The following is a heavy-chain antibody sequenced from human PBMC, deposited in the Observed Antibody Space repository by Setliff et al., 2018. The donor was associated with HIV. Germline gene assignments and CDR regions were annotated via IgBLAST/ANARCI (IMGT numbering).Heavy chain of an antibody. CDR1: GFTFSSYS. D-gene: IGHD2-15*01. CDR3: ARAGVVEGYYYYYMDV. Sequence: GSLRLSCAASGFTFSSYSMNWVRQAPGKGLEWVSSISSSSYIYYADSVKGRFTISRDNAEKSVYLQMNSLRAEDTAVYYCARAGVVEGYYYYYMDVWGKGTTVTVSS. J-gene: IGHJ6*03. CDR2: ISSSSYI. V-gene: IGHV3-21*01.